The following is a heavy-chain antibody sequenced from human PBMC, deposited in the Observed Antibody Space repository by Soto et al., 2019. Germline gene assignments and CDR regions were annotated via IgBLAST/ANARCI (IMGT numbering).Heavy chain of an antibody. CDR1: GGSISSSSYY. D-gene: IGHD3-10*01. CDR3: ARRLLWFGDPYYFDY. V-gene: IGHV4-39*01. CDR2: IYYSGST. J-gene: IGHJ4*02. Sequence: SETLSLTCTVSGGSISSSSYYWGWIRQPPGKGLEWIGSIYYSGSTYYNPSLKSRVTISVDTSKNQFSLKLSSVTAADTAVYYCARRLLWFGDPYYFDYWGQGTLVTVSS.